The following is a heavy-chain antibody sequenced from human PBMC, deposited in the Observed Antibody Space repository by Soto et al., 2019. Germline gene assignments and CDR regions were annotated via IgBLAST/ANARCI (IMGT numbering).Heavy chain of an antibody. CDR2: IIPIFGTA. D-gene: IGHD2-2*01. J-gene: IGHJ6*02. V-gene: IGHV1-69*13. CDR3: VRVWTVVPAAPNDYYYYYGMDV. CDR1: GGTFSSYA. Sequence: GASVKVSCKASGGTFSSYAISWVRQAPGQGLEWMGGIIPIFGTANYAQKFQGRVTITADESTSTAYMELSSLRSEDTAVYYCVRVWTVVPAAPNDYYYYYGMDVWGQGTTVTVSS.